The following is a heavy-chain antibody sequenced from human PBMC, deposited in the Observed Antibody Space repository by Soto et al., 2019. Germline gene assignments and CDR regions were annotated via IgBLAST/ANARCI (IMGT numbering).Heavy chain of an antibody. V-gene: IGHV4-39*01. CDR2: IYYSGST. CDR3: ARHRDIVVVPAAIGY. CDR1: GGSISSSSYY. J-gene: IGHJ4*02. D-gene: IGHD2-2*01. Sequence: SETLSLTCTVSGGSISSSSYYWGWIRQPPGKGLEWIGSIYYSGSTYYNPSLKSRVTISVDTSKNQFSLKLSSVTAADTAVYYCARHRDIVVVPAAIGYWGQGTLVTVSS.